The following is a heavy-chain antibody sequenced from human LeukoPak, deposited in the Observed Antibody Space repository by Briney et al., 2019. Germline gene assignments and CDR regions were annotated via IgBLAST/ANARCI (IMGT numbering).Heavy chain of an antibody. J-gene: IGHJ4*02. Sequence: ASVKVSCKASGYTFTGYYMHWVRQAPGQGLEWMGWINPNSGGTNYAQKFQGRVTMTRDTPISTAYMELSRLRSDDTAVYYCARVSGTGYSSGWYPYWGQGALVTVSS. CDR3: ARVSGTGYSSGWYPY. V-gene: IGHV1-2*02. CDR1: GYTFTGYY. CDR2: INPNSGGT. D-gene: IGHD6-19*01.